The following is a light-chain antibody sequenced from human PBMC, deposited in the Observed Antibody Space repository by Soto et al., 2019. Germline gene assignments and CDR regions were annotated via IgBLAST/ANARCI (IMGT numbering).Light chain of an antibody. CDR1: GTDVGQYNY. J-gene: IGLJ2*01. V-gene: IGLV2-8*01. CDR3: SSYGGFNNVL. CDR2: HVS. Sequence: QSALTQPASASGSPGQSVTISCTGAGTDVGQYNYVSWYQQHPGKAPKLLIHHVSRRPSGVPARFSGSKSGNTASLTVSGLQTEDEADYYCSSYGGFNNVLFGGGTKLTVL.